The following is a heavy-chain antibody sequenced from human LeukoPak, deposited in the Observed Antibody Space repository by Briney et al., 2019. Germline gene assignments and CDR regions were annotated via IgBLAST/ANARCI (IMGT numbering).Heavy chain of an antibody. D-gene: IGHD5-12*01. V-gene: IGHV3-30*02. CDR3: AKALGYSDYEWCFDY. Sequence: GGSLRLSCAASAFTFNNYDMHWVRQAPGKGLEWVAFIRFYGSNKYYADSVKGRFTISRDNSKNTLYLQMNSLRVEDTAVYYCAKALGYSDYEWCFDYWGQGTLVTVSS. J-gene: IGHJ4*02. CDR2: IRFYGSNK. CDR1: AFTFNNYD.